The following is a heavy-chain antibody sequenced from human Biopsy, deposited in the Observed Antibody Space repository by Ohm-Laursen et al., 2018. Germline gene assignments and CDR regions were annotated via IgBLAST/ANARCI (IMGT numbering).Heavy chain of an antibody. Sequence: SLRLSCTASGVTLSGYKMNWVRQAPGKGLEWVSAINDDADRTYYANSVKGRFTISRDNSKNTLYLQMNSLRVDDAAVYFCAKAPGSSWYSYDYWGQSPGHRLP. J-gene: IGHJ4*01. CDR2: INDDADRT. CDR3: AKAPGSSWYSYDY. CDR1: GVTLSGYK. V-gene: IGHV3-23*01. D-gene: IGHD6-13*01.